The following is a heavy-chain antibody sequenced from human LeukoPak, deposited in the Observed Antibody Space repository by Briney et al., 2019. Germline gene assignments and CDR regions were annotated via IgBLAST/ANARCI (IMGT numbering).Heavy chain of an antibody. CDR1: GFTFDDYA. V-gene: IGHV3-9*01. Sequence: GGSLRLSCAASGFTFDDYAMHWVRHAPGKGLEWVSGISWNSGSIGYADSVKGRFTISRDNAKNSLYLQMNSLRAEDTALYYCAKAGRSMIVVASPFDIWGQGTMVTVSS. CDR2: ISWNSGSI. CDR3: AKAGRSMIVVASPFDI. J-gene: IGHJ3*02. D-gene: IGHD3-22*01.